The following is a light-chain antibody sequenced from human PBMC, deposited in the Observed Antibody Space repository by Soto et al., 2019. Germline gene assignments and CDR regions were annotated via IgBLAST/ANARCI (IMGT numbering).Light chain of an antibody. V-gene: IGKV3-15*01. CDR3: QQYSYWPRT. J-gene: IGKJ1*01. Sequence: EVVMTQSPATLSVSPGERATLSCRASHSVRSNLAWYQQKPGQAPRLLIYGASTRATGIPARFSGSGSGTEFTLTISSLQSEDFAVYYCQQYSYWPRTFGQGTKVEI. CDR2: GAS. CDR1: HSVRSN.